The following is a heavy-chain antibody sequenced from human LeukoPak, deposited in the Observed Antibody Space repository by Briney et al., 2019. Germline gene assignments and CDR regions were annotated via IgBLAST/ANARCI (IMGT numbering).Heavy chain of an antibody. J-gene: IGHJ4*02. CDR2: IYYTGST. D-gene: IGHD3-10*01. CDR1: SGSISGSY. V-gene: IGHV4-59*08. CDR3: ARHYSSGTYPLDY. Sequence: SETLSLTCAVSSGSISGSYWSWIRQPPGKGLEWIGYIYYTGSTNYNPSFKSRVTVSLDRSKNQFSLKVRSVTAADTAVYYCARHYSSGTYPLDYWGQGTLVTVSS.